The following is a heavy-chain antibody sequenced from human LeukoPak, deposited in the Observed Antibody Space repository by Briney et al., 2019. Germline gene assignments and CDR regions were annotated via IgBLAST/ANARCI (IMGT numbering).Heavy chain of an antibody. V-gene: IGHV4-38-2*01. CDR2: IHHSGST. J-gene: IGHJ4*02. CDR3: ARVDWNPDY. CDR1: GYSISRGYH. D-gene: IGHD1-1*01. Sequence: SETLSLTCAVSGYSISRGYHWGWIRQPPGNGLEWIGSIHHSGSTYYNSSLKSRVTISVDTSKNQFSLKVSSVTAADTAVYYCARVDWNPDYWGQGTLVTVSS.